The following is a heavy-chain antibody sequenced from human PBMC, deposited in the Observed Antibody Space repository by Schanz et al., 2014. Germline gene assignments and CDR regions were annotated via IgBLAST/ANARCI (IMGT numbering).Heavy chain of an antibody. CDR1: EFTFSTDA. CDR3: AKVRYSSAWRGEYFDE. Sequence: DVYLLESGGGLVQPGGSLRLSCAASEFTFSTDAMSWVRQAPGKGLEWLSVISASGGDTYYADSVKGRCTISRDNSKNTLYLQMNSLRAEDTAVYYYAKVRYSSAWRGEYFDEWGQGTLVTVAS. J-gene: IGHJ4*02. CDR2: ISASGGDT. V-gene: IGHV3-23*01. D-gene: IGHD3-10*01.